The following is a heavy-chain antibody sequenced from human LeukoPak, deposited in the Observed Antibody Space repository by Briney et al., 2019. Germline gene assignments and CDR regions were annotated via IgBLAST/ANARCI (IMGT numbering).Heavy chain of an antibody. V-gene: IGHV3-30*18. CDR1: GFTFSSYG. CDR3: AKAARLRFLEWLFDY. J-gene: IGHJ4*02. CDR2: ISYDGSNK. D-gene: IGHD3-3*01. Sequence: SGGSLRLSCAASGFTFSSYGMHWVRQAPGKGLEWVAVISYDGSNKYYADSVKGRFTISRDNSKNTLYLQMNSLRAEDTAVYYCAKAARLRFLEWLFDYWGQGTLVTVSS.